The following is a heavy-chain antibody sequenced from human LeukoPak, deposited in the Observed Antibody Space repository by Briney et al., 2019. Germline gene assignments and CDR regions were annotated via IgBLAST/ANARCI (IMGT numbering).Heavy chain of an antibody. CDR3: ARSLWQNGGFDY. D-gene: IGHD3-10*01. CDR2: IYHSGST. CDR1: GYSISSGYY. J-gene: IGHJ4*02. Sequence: SDTRSLTCSVSGYSISSGYYWGWLGQRPGTGLEWIGSIYHSGSTYYNPSLKSRVTISVDTSKNQFSLKLTSVTAADTALYYCARSLWQNGGFDYWGQGTLVTVSS. V-gene: IGHV4-38-2*02.